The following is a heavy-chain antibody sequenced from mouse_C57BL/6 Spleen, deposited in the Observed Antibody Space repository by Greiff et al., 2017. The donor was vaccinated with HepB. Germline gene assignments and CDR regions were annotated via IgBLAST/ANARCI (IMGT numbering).Heavy chain of an antibody. J-gene: IGHJ2*01. Sequence: VQLQQPGTELVKPGASVKLSCKASGYTFTSYWMHWVKQRPGQGLEWIGNIDPSNGGTNYNEKFKSKATLTVDKSSSTAYMQLSSLTSEDSAVYYCARGGLLRYYFDYWGQGTTLTVSS. D-gene: IGHD1-1*01. CDR3: ARGGLLRYYFDY. V-gene: IGHV1-53*01. CDR2: IDPSNGGT. CDR1: GYTFTSYW.